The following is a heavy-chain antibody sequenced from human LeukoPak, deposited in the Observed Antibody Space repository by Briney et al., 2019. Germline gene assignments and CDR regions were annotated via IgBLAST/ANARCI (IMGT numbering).Heavy chain of an antibody. Sequence: SETLPLTCTVSGGSISSYYWSWIRQPPGKGLEWIGYIYYSGSTNYNPSLKSRVTISVDTSKNQFSLKLSCVTAADTAVYYCARGLWSGYYANYYYYGMDVWGQGTTVTVSS. V-gene: IGHV4-59*01. J-gene: IGHJ6*02. CDR2: IYYSGST. CDR1: GGSISSYY. D-gene: IGHD3-3*01. CDR3: ARGLWSGYYANYYYYGMDV.